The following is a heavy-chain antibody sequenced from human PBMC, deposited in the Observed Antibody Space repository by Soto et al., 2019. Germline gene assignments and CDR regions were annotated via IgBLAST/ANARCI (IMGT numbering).Heavy chain of an antibody. CDR3: AIHGGELGPLDY. CDR1: GLTFSDYA. V-gene: IGHV3-30*04. CDR2: ISNDGSKK. Sequence: GGSLRLTCGASGLTFSDYAIHWVRQAPGEGLEWVAVISNDGSKKFYIDSVKGRFTISRDNSRKTLYLQMNSLRAEDTALYYYAIHGGELGPLDYGGQGTLVTVSS. D-gene: IGHD7-27*01. J-gene: IGHJ4*02.